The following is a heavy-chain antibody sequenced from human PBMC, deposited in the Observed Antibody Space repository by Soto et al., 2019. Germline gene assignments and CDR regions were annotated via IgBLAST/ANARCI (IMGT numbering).Heavy chain of an antibody. D-gene: IGHD6-19*01. CDR3: ARIPQPSSGWDEFDY. V-gene: IGHV2-70*11. CDR2: IDWDDDK. Sequence: SGPTLVNPTQTLTLTCTFSGFSLSTSGMCVSWIRQPPGKALEWLARIDWDDDKYYSTSLKTRLTISKDTSKNQVVLTMTNMDPVDTATYYCARIPQPSSGWDEFDYWGQGTLVTVSS. J-gene: IGHJ4*02. CDR1: GFSLSTSGMC.